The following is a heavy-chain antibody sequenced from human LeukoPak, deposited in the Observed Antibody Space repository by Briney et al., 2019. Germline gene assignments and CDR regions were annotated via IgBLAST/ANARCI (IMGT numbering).Heavy chain of an antibody. D-gene: IGHD3-22*01. Sequence: GGSLRLSCAASGFTFSSYWMNWVRQAPGKGLEWVANIKQDGSEKYYVDSVQGRFTISRDNAKSSLYLQMNSLRAEDTAVYYCARGEDSSGYYPTHFDYWGQGTLVTVSS. V-gene: IGHV3-7*01. CDR2: IKQDGSEK. J-gene: IGHJ4*02. CDR1: GFTFSSYW. CDR3: ARGEDSSGYYPTHFDY.